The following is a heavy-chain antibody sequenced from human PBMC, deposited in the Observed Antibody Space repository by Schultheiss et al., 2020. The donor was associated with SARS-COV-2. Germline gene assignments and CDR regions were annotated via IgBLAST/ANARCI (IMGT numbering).Heavy chain of an antibody. D-gene: IGHD1-26*01. Sequence: SETLSLTCAVYGGSFSGYYWSWIRQPPGKGLEWIGEINHSGSTNYNPSLKSRVTISVDTSKNQFSLKLSSVTAADTAVYYCARGRWIVGATTPYNWFDPWGQGTLVTVSS. CDR2: INHSGST. CDR3: ARGRWIVGATTPYNWFDP. CDR1: GGSFSGYY. V-gene: IGHV4-34*01. J-gene: IGHJ5*02.